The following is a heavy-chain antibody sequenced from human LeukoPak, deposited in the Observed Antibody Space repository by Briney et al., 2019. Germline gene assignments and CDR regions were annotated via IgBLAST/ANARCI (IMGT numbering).Heavy chain of an antibody. CDR3: AREMATSSFDY. V-gene: IGHV1-46*01. CDR2: INPSGGST. D-gene: IGHD5-24*01. J-gene: IGHJ4*02. Sequence: ASVKVSCKASGYTFTSFHMHWVRQAPGQGLEWMGIINPSGGSTSYAQKFQGRVTMTRDTSTRVYMELSSLRSEDTAVYHCAREMATSSFDYWGQGTLVTVSS. CDR1: GYTFTSFH.